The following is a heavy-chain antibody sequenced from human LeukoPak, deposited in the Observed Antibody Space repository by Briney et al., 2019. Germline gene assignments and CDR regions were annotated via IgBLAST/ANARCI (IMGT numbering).Heavy chain of an antibody. CDR2: INPNSGGT. D-gene: IGHD3-3*01. Sequence: ASVKVSCTASGYTFTGYYMHWVRQAPGQGLEWMGWINPNSGGTNYAQKFQGRVTMTRDTSISTAYMELSRLRSDDTAVYYCARLDYDFWSGSIVNDYWGQGTLVTVSS. V-gene: IGHV1-2*02. CDR3: ARLDYDFWSGSIVNDY. CDR1: GYTFTGYY. J-gene: IGHJ4*02.